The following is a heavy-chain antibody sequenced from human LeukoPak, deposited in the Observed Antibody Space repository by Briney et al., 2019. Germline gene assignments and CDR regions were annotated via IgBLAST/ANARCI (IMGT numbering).Heavy chain of an antibody. J-gene: IGHJ5*02. D-gene: IGHD3-3*01. CDR3: ASFTSGFGVVNNYFDP. CDR1: GDSISSSRFY. CDR2: IYYNGKT. V-gene: IGHV4-39*07. Sequence: SETLSLTCTVSGDSISSSRFYWGWIRQPPGKGLEWIGTIYYNGKTFYNPSLKSRVNILEDTSKTQFSLRLNSVAAADTAVYYCASFTSGFGVVNNYFDPWGQGTLVTVSS.